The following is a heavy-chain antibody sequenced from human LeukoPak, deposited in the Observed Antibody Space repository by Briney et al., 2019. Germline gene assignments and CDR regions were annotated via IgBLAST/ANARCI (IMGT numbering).Heavy chain of an antibody. CDR3: AITPLWNYERDY. J-gene: IGHJ4*02. V-gene: IGHV3-21*01. CDR1: GFTFSSYS. Sequence: GGSLRLSCAASGFTFSSYSMNWVRQASGKGLEWVSSISSSSSYIYYADSVKGRFTISRDNAKNSLYLQMNSLRAEDTAVYYCAITPLWNYERDYWGQGTLVTVSS. CDR2: ISSSSSYI. D-gene: IGHD1-7*01.